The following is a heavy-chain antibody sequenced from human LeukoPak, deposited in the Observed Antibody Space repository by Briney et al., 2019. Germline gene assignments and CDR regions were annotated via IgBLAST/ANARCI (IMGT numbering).Heavy chain of an antibody. D-gene: IGHD1-26*01. J-gene: IGHJ3*02. CDR1: GYSFTSYW. Sequence: GESLKISCEGSGYSFTSYWISWVRQMPGKGLEWMGRIDPSDSYTNYSPSLQGHVTISSDKSISTAYLQWSSLKASDTAMYYCARRVGGSYSSNDAFDIWGQGTMVTVSS. CDR2: IDPSDSYT. CDR3: ARRVGGSYSSNDAFDI. V-gene: IGHV5-10-1*01.